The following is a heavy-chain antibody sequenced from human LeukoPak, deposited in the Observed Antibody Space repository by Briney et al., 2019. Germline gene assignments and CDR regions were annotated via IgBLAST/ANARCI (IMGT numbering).Heavy chain of an antibody. Sequence: GGSLRLSCAASGFTFSTYWMGWVRQAPGKGLEWVANIKHDGSQKYYVDSVKGRFTISRDNAKNSLDLQMNRLRAEDTAVYYCARRNSVRFLEWLPHHDAFDLWGQGTMVTVSS. D-gene: IGHD3-3*01. V-gene: IGHV3-7*01. CDR2: IKHDGSQK. CDR1: GFTFSTYW. J-gene: IGHJ3*01. CDR3: ARRNSVRFLEWLPHHDAFDL.